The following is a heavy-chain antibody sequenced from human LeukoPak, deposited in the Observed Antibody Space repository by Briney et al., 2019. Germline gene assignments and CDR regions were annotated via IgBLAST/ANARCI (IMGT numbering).Heavy chain of an antibody. D-gene: IGHD6-19*01. CDR2: ISYDGRIK. V-gene: IGHV3-30*04. CDR3: AKVNPPRGGRSGWYETNDY. CDR1: GFSFNTYA. Sequence: GKSLRLSCAASGFSFNTYAIHWVRQAPGKGLEWVAFISYDGRIKYYADSVKGRFTISRDNSKNTLSLQMNSLRAEDTAVYYCAKVNPPRGGRSGWYETNDYWGQGTLVTVSS. J-gene: IGHJ4*02.